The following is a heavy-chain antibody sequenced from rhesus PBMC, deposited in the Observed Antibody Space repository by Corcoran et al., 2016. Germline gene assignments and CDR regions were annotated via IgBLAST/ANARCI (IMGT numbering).Heavy chain of an antibody. CDR2: VFGTIGST. J-gene: IGHJ4*01. D-gene: IGHD6-31*01. CDR3: ARRVGSGWFDY. Sequence: QLQLQESGPGLVKPSETLSLTCAVSGGSISSGYGLSWIRQPPGKGLAGIGNVFGTIGSTNYTPSHKSRVTISKDTSKSQFSLKLSSVTAADPGVYYCARRVGSGWFDYWGQGVLVTVSS. V-gene: IGHV4-127*01. CDR1: GGSISSGYG.